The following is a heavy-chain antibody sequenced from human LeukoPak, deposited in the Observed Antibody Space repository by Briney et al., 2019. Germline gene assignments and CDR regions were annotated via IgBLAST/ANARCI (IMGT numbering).Heavy chain of an antibody. V-gene: IGHV4-34*01. CDR2: INHSGST. CDR1: GGSFSGYY. Sequence: SETLSLTCAVYGGSFSGYYWSWIRQPPGKGLEWIGEINHSGSTYYNPSLKSRVTISVDTSKNQFSLKLSSVTAADTAVYYCARGTGGFGELSDAFDIWGQGTMVTVSS. D-gene: IGHD3-10*01. CDR3: ARGTGGFGELSDAFDI. J-gene: IGHJ3*02.